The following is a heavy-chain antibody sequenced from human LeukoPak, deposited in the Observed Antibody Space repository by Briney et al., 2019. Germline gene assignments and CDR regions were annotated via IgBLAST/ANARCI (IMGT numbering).Heavy chain of an antibody. V-gene: IGHV4-61*02. CDR1: GGSISSSSYY. CDR3: ASADYYDSSGYKVSGWYFDL. Sequence: SETLSLTCTVSGGSISSSSYYWSWIRQPAGKGLEWIGRIYTSGSTNYNPSLKSRVTMSVDTSKNQFSLKLSSVTAADTAVYYCASADYYDSSGYKVSGWYFDLWGRGTLVTVSS. J-gene: IGHJ2*01. D-gene: IGHD3-22*01. CDR2: IYTSGST.